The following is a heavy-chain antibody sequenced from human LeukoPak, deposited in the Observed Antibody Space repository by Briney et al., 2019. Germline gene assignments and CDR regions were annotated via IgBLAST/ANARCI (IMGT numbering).Heavy chain of an antibody. CDR1: GATFSIYA. D-gene: IGHD3-22*01. CDR3: ARNIILDYYDSSGYLYY. CDR2: IIPIFGTA. Sequence: ASVKLSFKASGATFSIYAISWVRQPPGQGMELMGRIIPIFGTANYAQKSTGRVTITTDESTSTAYMELSSLRSEDTAVYYCARNIILDYYDSSGYLYYWGQGTLVTVSS. J-gene: IGHJ4*02. V-gene: IGHV1-69*05.